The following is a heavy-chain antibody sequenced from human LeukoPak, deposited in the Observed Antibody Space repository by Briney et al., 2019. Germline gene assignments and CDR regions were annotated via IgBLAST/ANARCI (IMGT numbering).Heavy chain of an antibody. V-gene: IGHV4-39*01. D-gene: IGHD3-10*01. Sequence: SETLSLTCSVSGGSINSSSYYRGWTRQPPGKGLEWSGSIYYRGSTYYNLSLKSRVTISVDTSKNQLPLRLCYVTAADPAVYYCSRRSVRGIIRYWGQGTLVTVSP. J-gene: IGHJ4*02. CDR2: IYYRGST. CDR3: SRRSVRGIIRY. CDR1: GGSINSSSYY.